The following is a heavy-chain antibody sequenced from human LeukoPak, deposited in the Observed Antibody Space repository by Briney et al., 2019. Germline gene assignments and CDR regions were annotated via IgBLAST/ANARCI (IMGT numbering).Heavy chain of an antibody. V-gene: IGHV1-8*03. CDR1: GYTFTRYG. Sequence: ASVKVSCKASGYTFTRYGISWVRQAPGQGLEWMGWMNPNSGNTGYAQKFQGRVTITRNTSISTAYMELSSLRSEDTAVYYCARGSSRPPHLFTIFGVVKYYYFDYWGQGTLVTVSS. D-gene: IGHD3-3*01. CDR3: ARGSSRPPHLFTIFGVVKYYYFDY. CDR2: MNPNSGNT. J-gene: IGHJ4*02.